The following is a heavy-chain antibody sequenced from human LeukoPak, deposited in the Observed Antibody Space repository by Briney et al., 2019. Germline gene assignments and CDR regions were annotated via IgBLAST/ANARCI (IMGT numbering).Heavy chain of an antibody. CDR3: ARGERAIPIYY. D-gene: IGHD3-10*01. V-gene: IGHV1-69*05. J-gene: IGHJ4*02. CDR1: VGSFSNYA. CDR2: IIPILGSA. Sequence: SVKVSCKASVGSFSNYAISSVRQAPGRGLEWMGGIIPILGSATYAQHFQGRVTITMDESTTTAYMELSSLRPGDTAVFYCARGERAIPIYYWGQGTLVTVSS.